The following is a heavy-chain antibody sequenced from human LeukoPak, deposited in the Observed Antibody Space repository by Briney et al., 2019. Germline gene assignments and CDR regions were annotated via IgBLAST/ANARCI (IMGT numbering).Heavy chain of an antibody. Sequence: ASVKVSCKASGYTFTGYYMHWVRQAPGQRLEWMGWINPNSGGTNYAQKFQGRVTMTRDTSISTAYMELSRLRSDDTAVYYCARGDYYGSGSYHYYFDYWGQGTLVTVSS. CDR2: INPNSGGT. J-gene: IGHJ4*02. D-gene: IGHD3-10*01. CDR3: ARGDYYGSGSYHYYFDY. CDR1: GYTFTGYY. V-gene: IGHV1-2*02.